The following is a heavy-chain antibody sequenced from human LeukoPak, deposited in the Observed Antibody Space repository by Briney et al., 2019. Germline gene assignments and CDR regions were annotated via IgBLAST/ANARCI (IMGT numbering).Heavy chain of an antibody. CDR2: IYHSGST. D-gene: IGHD3-10*01. J-gene: IGHJ5*02. CDR1: GGSISSSNW. V-gene: IGHV4-4*02. Sequence: SETLSLTCAVSGGSISSSNWWSWVRQPPGKGLEWIGEIYHSGSTNYNPSLKSRVTISVDKSKNQFSLKLSSVPAADTAVYYCARVHRPYYYGPLPSFDPWGQGTLVTVSS. CDR3: ARVHRPYYYGPLPSFDP.